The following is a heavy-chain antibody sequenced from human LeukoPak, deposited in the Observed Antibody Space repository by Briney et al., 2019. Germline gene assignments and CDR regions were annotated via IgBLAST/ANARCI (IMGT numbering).Heavy chain of an antibody. Sequence: GGSLRLSCAASGFTFSSNYMSWVRQAPGKGLEWASVIYSGGSTYYADSVKGRFTISRDNSKNTLYLQMNSLRAEDTAVYYCARDSVTAVDAFDIWGQGTMVTVSS. CDR1: GFTFSSNY. V-gene: IGHV3-66*01. J-gene: IGHJ3*02. CDR2: IYSGGST. CDR3: ARDSVTAVDAFDI. D-gene: IGHD2-21*02.